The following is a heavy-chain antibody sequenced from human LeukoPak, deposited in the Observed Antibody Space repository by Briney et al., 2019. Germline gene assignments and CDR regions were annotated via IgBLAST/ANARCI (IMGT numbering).Heavy chain of an antibody. J-gene: IGHJ3*02. CDR3: ARAVPAAMLAFDI. CDR1: GGSISSGDYY. Sequence: PSETLSPTCTVSGGSISSGDYYWSWIRQPPGKGLEWIGYIYYSGSTYYNPSLKSRVTISVDTSKNQFSLKLSSVTAADTAVYYCARAVPAAMLAFDIWGQGTMVTVSS. V-gene: IGHV4-30-4*01. D-gene: IGHD2-2*01. CDR2: IYYSGST.